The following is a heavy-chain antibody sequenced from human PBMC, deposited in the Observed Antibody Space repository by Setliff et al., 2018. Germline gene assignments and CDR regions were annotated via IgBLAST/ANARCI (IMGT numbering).Heavy chain of an antibody. J-gene: IGHJ4*02. CDR3: ARSKPPTYYYDSSGYYPFDY. CDR2: IYYSGST. Sequence: SETLSLTCTVSGGSVSSGSYYWSWIRQPPGKGLEWIGYIYYSGSTNYNPSLKSRVTISVDTSKNQFSLKLSSVTAADTAVYYCARSKPPTYYYDSSGYYPFDYWGQGTLVTVSS. CDR1: GGSVSSGSYY. V-gene: IGHV4-61*01. D-gene: IGHD3-22*01.